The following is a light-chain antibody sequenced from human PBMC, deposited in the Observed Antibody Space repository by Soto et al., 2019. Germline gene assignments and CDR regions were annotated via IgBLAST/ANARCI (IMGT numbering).Light chain of an antibody. Sequence: EIVLTQSPATLSLSPGERATLSCRASQSVSSYLAWYQQKPGQAPRLLIYDASNRATGIPARFSGSGSGTDFTLTIDNLQHEDSATYYCQQSHSTPPTFGPGTKLEIK. CDR1: QSVSSY. J-gene: IGKJ2*01. V-gene: IGKV3-11*01. CDR3: QQSHSTPPT. CDR2: DAS.